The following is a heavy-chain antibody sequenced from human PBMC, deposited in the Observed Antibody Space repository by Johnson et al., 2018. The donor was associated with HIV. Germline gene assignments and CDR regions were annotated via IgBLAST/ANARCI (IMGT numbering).Heavy chain of an antibody. CDR2: ISYDGSNK. Sequence: QVQLVESGGGVVQPGRSLRLSCAASGFTFSSYAMHWVRQAPGKGLEWITVISYDGSNKYYADSVKGRFTISRDNSKNTLFLQMNSLRPEDTAVYYCANRRGIGDGTTGSLDSWGQGTMVTVSS. D-gene: IGHD1-1*01. CDR1: GFTFSSYA. CDR3: ANRRGIGDGTTGSLDS. J-gene: IGHJ3*02. V-gene: IGHV3-30*04.